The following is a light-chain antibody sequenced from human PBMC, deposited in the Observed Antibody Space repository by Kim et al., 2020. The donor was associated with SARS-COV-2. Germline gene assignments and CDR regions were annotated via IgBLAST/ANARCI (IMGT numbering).Light chain of an antibody. Sequence: QYVTISGSGTCGAVACYNRVSWYQQSPGTAAKLMVYGVRNRPAGVPDRFSGSKSGNTASLTVSGLQAEDEADYYCSSYTTSSAWVFGGGTQLTVL. V-gene: IGLV2-18*02. CDR2: GVR. J-gene: IGLJ3*02. CDR1: CGAVACYNR. CDR3: SSYTTSSAWV.